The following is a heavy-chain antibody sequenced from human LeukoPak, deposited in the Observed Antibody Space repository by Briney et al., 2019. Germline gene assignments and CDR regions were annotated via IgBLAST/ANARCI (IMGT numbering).Heavy chain of an antibody. D-gene: IGHD1-7*01. V-gene: IGHV4-59*11. CDR3: ARVYVAGTTSIFDY. Sequence: PSETLSLTCTVSGGSISSHYWSWIRQPPGEGLEWIGYIYYSGSTNYNPSLKSRVTISVDTSKNQFSLKLSSVTAADTAVYYCARVYVAGTTSIFDYWGQGTLVTVSS. CDR2: IYYSGST. J-gene: IGHJ4*02. CDR1: GGSISSHY.